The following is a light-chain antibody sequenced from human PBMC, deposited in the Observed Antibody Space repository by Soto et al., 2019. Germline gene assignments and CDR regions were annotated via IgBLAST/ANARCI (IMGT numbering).Light chain of an antibody. J-gene: IGKJ5*01. V-gene: IGKV3-11*01. CDR2: GAS. CDR3: QQRSNWPLT. Sequence: ETVLTQSPATLSLSPVERATLSCRASESVRSYLAWYQQTPGQAPRLLIYGASSRATGIPDRFSGSGSGTDFTLTISSLEPEDFAVYYCQQRSNWPLTFGQGTRLEIK. CDR1: ESVRSY.